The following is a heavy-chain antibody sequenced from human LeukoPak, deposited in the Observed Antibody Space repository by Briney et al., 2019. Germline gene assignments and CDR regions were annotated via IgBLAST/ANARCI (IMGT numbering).Heavy chain of an antibody. CDR3: ARDTKQLYYYYMDV. CDR2: INWNGGST. V-gene: IGHV3-20*04. CDR1: GFTFDDYG. J-gene: IGHJ6*03. D-gene: IGHD6-13*01. Sequence: GGSLRLSCAASGFTFDDYGMSWVRQAPGKGLEWVSGINWNGGSTGYADSVKGRFTISRDNAKNSLYLQMNSLRAEDTALYYCARDTKQLYYYYMDVWGKGTTVTVSS.